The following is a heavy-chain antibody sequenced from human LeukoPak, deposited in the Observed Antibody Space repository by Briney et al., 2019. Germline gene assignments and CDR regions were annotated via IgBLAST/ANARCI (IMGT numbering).Heavy chain of an antibody. V-gene: IGHV4-59*01. D-gene: IGHD6-19*01. CDR3: ARYYSSGWQRYYYYYYGMDV. Sequence: SETLSLTCTVSGGSISSYYWSWIRQPPGKGLEWIGCIYYSGSTNYNPSLKSRVTISVDTSKNQFSLKLSSVTAADTAVYYCARYYSSGWQRYYYYYYGMDVWGQGTTVTVSS. J-gene: IGHJ6*02. CDR2: IYYSGST. CDR1: GGSISSYY.